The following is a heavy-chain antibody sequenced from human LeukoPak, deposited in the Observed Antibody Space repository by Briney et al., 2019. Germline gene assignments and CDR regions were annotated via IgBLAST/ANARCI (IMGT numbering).Heavy chain of an antibody. CDR3: ASGYTYGYPIY. D-gene: IGHD5-18*01. V-gene: IGHV3-74*01. J-gene: IGHJ4*02. Sequence: PGGSLRLSCAASGFTFSSYWMHWVRQAPGKGLVWVSRIDADGSYTSYADSVKGRFTISRDNAKNTLYLQMNSLRAEDTAVYYCASGYTYGYPIYWGQGTLVTVSS. CDR1: GFTFSSYW. CDR2: IDADGSYT.